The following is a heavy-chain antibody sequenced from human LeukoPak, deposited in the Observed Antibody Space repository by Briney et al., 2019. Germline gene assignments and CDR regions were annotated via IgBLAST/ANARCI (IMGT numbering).Heavy chain of an antibody. CDR3: ARDRRYCSSTSCYTGRNFDY. D-gene: IGHD2-2*02. CDR2: INPSGGST. V-gene: IGHV1-46*01. CDR1: GCTFTSYY. Sequence: ASVKVSCKASGCTFTSYYMHWVRQAPGQGLEWMGIINPSGGSTSYAQKFQGRVTMTRDTSTSTVYMELSSLRSEDTAVYYCARDRRYCSSTSCYTGRNFDYWGQGTLVTVSS. J-gene: IGHJ4*02.